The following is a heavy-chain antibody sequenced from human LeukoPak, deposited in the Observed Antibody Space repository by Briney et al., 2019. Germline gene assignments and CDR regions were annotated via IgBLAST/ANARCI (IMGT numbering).Heavy chain of an antibody. Sequence: PGGSLRLSCAASGLTFSSFAMSWVRQAPGKGLEWVSGISGSGGSTYYADSVKGRFTISRHNSKNTLYLQMNSLRAEDTAVYYCARDSYDFWSGHYHDYWGQGTLVTVSS. J-gene: IGHJ4*02. V-gene: IGHV3-23*01. CDR2: ISGSGGST. D-gene: IGHD3-3*01. CDR3: ARDSYDFWSGHYHDY. CDR1: GLTFSSFA.